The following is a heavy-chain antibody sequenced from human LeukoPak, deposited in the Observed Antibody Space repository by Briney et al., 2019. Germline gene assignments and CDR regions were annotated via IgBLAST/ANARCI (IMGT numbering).Heavy chain of an antibody. CDR2: IFYS. CDR3: AKSNGYGLVDI. Sequence: SETLSLTCTVSGGSISTSNYYWGWVRQPPGKGLEWIGNIFYSPFLKSRVTISLDTSRNQFSLKLNSVTAADTAVYYCAKSNGYGLVDIWGQGTMVTVSS. V-gene: IGHV4-39*07. J-gene: IGHJ3*02. D-gene: IGHD3-10*01. CDR1: GGSISTSNYY.